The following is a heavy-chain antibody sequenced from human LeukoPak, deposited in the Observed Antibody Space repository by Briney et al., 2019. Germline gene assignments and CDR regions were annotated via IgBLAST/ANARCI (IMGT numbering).Heavy chain of an antibody. V-gene: IGHV1-2*02. CDR1: GYTFTGYY. J-gene: IGHJ1*01. CDR2: INPNSGGT. CDR3: ARDPSIPMIVVAYFQH. D-gene: IGHD3-22*01. Sequence: ASVKVSCKASGYTFTGYYLHWVRQAPGQGLEWMGWINPNSGGTNYAQKFQGRVTMTRDTSISTAYMEVSRLRAEDTAVYYCARDPSIPMIVVAYFQHWGQGTLVTVSS.